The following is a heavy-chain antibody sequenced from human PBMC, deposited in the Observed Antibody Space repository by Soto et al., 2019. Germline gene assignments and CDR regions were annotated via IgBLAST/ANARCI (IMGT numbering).Heavy chain of an antibody. CDR3: ARGSGYCSGGSCYSLNYYYYYMDV. CDR2: TRNKANSYTT. V-gene: IGHV3-72*01. D-gene: IGHD2-15*01. CDR1: GFTFSDHY. Sequence: GGSLRLSCAASGFTFSDHYMDWVRQAPGKGLEWVGRTRNKANSYTTEYAASVKGRFTISRDDSKNSLYLQMNSLKTEDTAVYYCARGSGYCSGGSCYSLNYYYYYMDVWGKGTTVTVSS. J-gene: IGHJ6*03.